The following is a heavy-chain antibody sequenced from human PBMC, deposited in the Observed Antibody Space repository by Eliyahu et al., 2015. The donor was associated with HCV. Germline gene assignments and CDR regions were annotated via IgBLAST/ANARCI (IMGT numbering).Heavy chain of an antibody. CDR2: ISGSGNTF. D-gene: IGHD3-22*01. J-gene: IGHJ3*02. CDR1: GFTFXDFX. CDR3: ASEVGSSGYPRGAFDI. V-gene: IGHV3-11*04. Sequence: QVHLVESGGGLVKPGGSLRLSCAASGFTFXDFXMSWIRQAPGKGLEWVSYISGSGNTFYYADSVKGRFTISRDNAKNSLYLQMNSLRAEDTAVYYCASEVGSSGYPRGAFDIWGQGTMVTVSS.